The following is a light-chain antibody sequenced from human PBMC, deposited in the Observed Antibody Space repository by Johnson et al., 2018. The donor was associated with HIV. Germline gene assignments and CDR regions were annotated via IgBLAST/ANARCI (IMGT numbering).Light chain of an antibody. CDR1: SSNIGNNY. CDR2: DSY. V-gene: IGLV1-51*01. CDR3: GTWDSSLSAYV. J-gene: IGLJ1*01. Sequence: HSVLTQPPSVSAAPGQKVTISCSGSSSNIGNNYVSWYQQLPGTAPKLLIYDSYKRPSGIPDRFSGSKSGTSATLGITGLQTGDEADYYCGTWDSSLSAYVFGTGTKVTV.